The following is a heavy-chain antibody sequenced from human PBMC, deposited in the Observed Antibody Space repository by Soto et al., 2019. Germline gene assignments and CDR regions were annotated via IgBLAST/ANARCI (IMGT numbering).Heavy chain of an antibody. CDR2: ISAYNGNT. CDR1: GYTFTSYG. D-gene: IGHD2-8*01. CDR3: ARDGKDIVLMVYAIPQNMDV. J-gene: IGHJ6*02. Sequence: ASVKVSFKASGYTFTSYGISWVRQAPGQLFEWMGWISAYNGNTNYAQKLQGRVTMTTDTSTSTAYMELRSLRSDDTAVYYCARDGKDIVLMVYAIPQNMDVWGQGTTVTVSS. V-gene: IGHV1-18*01.